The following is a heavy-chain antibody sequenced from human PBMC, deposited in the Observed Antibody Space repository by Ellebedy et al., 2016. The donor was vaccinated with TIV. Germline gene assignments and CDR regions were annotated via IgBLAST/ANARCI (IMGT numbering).Heavy chain of an antibody. CDR2: ISLTGTI. CDR1: GFTYKKYS. J-gene: IGHJ4*02. CDR3: ARSVGPLDY. D-gene: IGHD2-15*01. V-gene: IGHV3-48*02. Sequence: PGGSLRLSCAASGFTYKKYSMNWVRQAPGKGLEWVSYISLTGTIYYADSVKDRFTISRDTDKNSLYLQMNSLRDEDTAVYYCARSVGPLDYWGQGTLVTVSS.